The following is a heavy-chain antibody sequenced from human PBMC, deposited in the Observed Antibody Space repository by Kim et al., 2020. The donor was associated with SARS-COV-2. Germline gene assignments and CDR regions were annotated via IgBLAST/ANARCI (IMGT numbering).Heavy chain of an antibody. D-gene: IGHD5-12*01. CDR2: ISYDGSYE. CDR3: AKDRVDQVATVWTGTLYYYGMGV. CDR1: GFSFRSYG. Sequence: GGSLRLSCAASGFSFRSYGMHWVRQAPGKGREWVAVISYDGSYEHYADSVKGRFSISRDNSRNTLYLQMNSLRGEDTAMYYCAKDRVDQVATVWTGTLYYYGMGVWGQGTTVTVPS. V-gene: IGHV3-30*18. J-gene: IGHJ6*02.